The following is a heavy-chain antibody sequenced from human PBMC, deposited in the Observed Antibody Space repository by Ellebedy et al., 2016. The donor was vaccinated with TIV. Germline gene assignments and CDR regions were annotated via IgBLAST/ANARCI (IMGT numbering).Heavy chain of an antibody. Sequence: MPSETLSLTYSVSSYSISSDYNWAWIRQPPGKGLEWIGSISYSGNTFYNPSLNSRITISLDTSKNRCSLRLRSVTAADTAVYYCARSRHSFGDYDFWGLGTLVTVSS. J-gene: IGHJ4*02. V-gene: IGHV4-38-2*02. CDR1: SYSISSDYN. CDR3: ARSRHSFGDYDF. CDR2: ISYSGNT. D-gene: IGHD3-10*01.